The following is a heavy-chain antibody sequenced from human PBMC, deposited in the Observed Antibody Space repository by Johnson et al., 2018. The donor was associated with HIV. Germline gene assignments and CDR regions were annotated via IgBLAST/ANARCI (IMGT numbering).Heavy chain of an antibody. Sequence: QVQLVESGGGVVQPGTSLRLSCAASGLTFSSFAMHWVRQAPGKGPEWVAVIYSGDNTVYADSVKGRFTVSRDNSKNTLYVQMNSLRAEDTAVYYCARDWTSANGIDAFDIWGQGTMVTVSS. D-gene: IGHD3/OR15-3a*01. J-gene: IGHJ3*02. CDR2: IYSGDNT. CDR1: GLTFSSFA. CDR3: ARDWTSANGIDAFDI. V-gene: IGHV3-30*14.